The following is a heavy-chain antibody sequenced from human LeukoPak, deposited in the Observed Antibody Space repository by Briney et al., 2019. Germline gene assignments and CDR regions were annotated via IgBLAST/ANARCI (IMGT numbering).Heavy chain of an antibody. CDR1: GFTFSSYS. CDR3: ARGLMIAAAGTVDY. J-gene: IGHJ4*02. Sequence: GGSLRLSCAASGFTFSSYSMNWVRQAPGKGLEWVSSISSSSSYIYYADSVKGRFTISRDNAKNSLYLQMNSLRAEDTAVYYCARGLMIAAAGTVDYWGQGTLDTVSS. CDR2: ISSSSSYI. D-gene: IGHD6-13*01. V-gene: IGHV3-21*01.